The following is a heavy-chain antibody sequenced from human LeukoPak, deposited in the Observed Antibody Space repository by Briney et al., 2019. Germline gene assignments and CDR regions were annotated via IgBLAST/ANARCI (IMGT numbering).Heavy chain of an antibody. D-gene: IGHD3-9*01. CDR3: ALHYDILTGYYSYFDY. CDR1: GYTFTGYY. CDR2: INPNSGGT. J-gene: IGHJ4*02. V-gene: IGHV1-2*02. Sequence: ASVKVSCKASGYTFTGYYMHWVRQAPGQGLEWMGWINPNSGGTNYAQKFKGRVTMTRDTSISTAYMELSRLRSDDTAVYYCALHYDILTGYYSYFDYWGQGTLVTVSS.